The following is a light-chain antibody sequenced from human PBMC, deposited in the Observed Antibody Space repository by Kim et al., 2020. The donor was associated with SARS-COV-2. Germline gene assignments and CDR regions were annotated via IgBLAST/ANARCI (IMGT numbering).Light chain of an antibody. CDR2: DAS. J-gene: IGKJ5*01. V-gene: IGKV3-15*01. CDR3: QQYNNWFSIT. CDR1: QSISSN. Sequence: SPGERATLSCRASQSISSNLGWYQQKPGQAPRFLIYDASTRATGSPARFSGSGFGTEFTLTISSLQSEDSAIYYCQQYNNWFSITFGQGTRLEIK.